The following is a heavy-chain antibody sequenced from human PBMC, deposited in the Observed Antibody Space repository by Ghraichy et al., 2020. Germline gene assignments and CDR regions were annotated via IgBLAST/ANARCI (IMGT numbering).Heavy chain of an antibody. CDR2: INYSGRT. V-gene: IGHV4-31*03. CDR1: GGFVSSGSYY. CDR3: ARDGSLMDCNGGSCTHWFDP. Sequence: SETLSLTCTVSGGFVSSGSYYWSWIRQFPGKGLVWIGYINYSGRTYYNPSLKSRVTMAVDTSKNQFSLNLISVTAADTAVYYCARDGSLMDCNGGSCTHWFDPWGQGIQVTVSS. D-gene: IGHD2-15*01. J-gene: IGHJ5*02.